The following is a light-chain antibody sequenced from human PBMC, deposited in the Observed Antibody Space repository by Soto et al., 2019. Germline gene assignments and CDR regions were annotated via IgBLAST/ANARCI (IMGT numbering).Light chain of an antibody. CDR1: QSVSSN. Sequence: EIVMTQSPATLSVSPGERATLSCRASQSVSSNLAWYQQKPGQAPRLLIYGASTRATGIPARFSGSGSGTEATPNISSQQSEDFAVYDCQQYNNWPPYTFGQGTKLEIK. V-gene: IGKV3-15*01. CDR3: QQYNNWPPYT. CDR2: GAS. J-gene: IGKJ2*01.